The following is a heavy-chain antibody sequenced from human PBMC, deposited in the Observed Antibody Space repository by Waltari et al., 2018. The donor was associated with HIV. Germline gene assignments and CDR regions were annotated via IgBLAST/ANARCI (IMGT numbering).Heavy chain of an antibody. V-gene: IGHV3-30*18. Sequence: QVQLVESGGGVVQPGRSLRLSCAACRFTFSSYAMHWVSQSTGKVLEWVAVISYYGDNKYYADSLKGRFTNSRDNSKNTLYLQMNSLRAEDTAVYYCAKGASGWSPGYWGQGTLVTVSS. CDR1: RFTFSSYA. D-gene: IGHD6-19*01. J-gene: IGHJ4*02. CDR3: AKGASGWSPGY. CDR2: ISYYGDNK.